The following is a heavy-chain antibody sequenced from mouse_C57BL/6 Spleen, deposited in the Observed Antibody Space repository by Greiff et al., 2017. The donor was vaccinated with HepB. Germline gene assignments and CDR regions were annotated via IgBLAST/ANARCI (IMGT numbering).Heavy chain of an antibody. CDR1: GFTFSDYG. CDR3: ARQKRNEYGGIMDF. CDR2: ISSGSSTI. V-gene: IGHV5-17*01. D-gene: IGHD1-1*01. J-gene: IGHJ4*01. Sequence: EVMLVESGGGLVKPGGSLKLSCAASGFTFSDYGMHWVRQAPEKGLEWVAYISSGSSTIYYADTVKGRFTISRDNAKNTLFLQMTSLRSEDTAMYYCARQKRNEYGGIMDFWGEGTSVTVSS.